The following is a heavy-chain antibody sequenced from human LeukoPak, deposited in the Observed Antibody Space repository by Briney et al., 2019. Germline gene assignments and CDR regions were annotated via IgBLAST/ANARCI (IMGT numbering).Heavy chain of an antibody. V-gene: IGHV5-51*01. CDR1: GYRFTSYW. Sequence: GESLKISCKGSGYRFTSYWIGWVRQMPGKGLERMGIIYPGDSDTRYSPSFQGQVTISADKSISTAYLQWSSLKASDTAMYYCARVGRYCSSTSCLDLNYWGQGTLVTVSS. CDR3: ARVGRYCSSTSCLDLNY. CDR2: IYPGDSDT. J-gene: IGHJ4*02. D-gene: IGHD2-2*01.